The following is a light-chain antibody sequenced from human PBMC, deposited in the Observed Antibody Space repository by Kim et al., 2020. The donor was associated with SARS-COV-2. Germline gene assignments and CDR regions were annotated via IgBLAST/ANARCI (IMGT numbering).Light chain of an antibody. CDR2: DVF. V-gene: IGLV2-14*03. CDR1: SSDVGGYNY. CDR3: TSYRSSGYV. Sequence: QSALTQPASVSGSPGQSITISCTGTSSDVGGYNYVSWYQQYPGKAPKLMIYDVFKRPSGVSNRFSDSKSGNTASLTISGLQAEDEADYYCTSYRSSGYVFGTGTKVTFL. J-gene: IGLJ1*01.